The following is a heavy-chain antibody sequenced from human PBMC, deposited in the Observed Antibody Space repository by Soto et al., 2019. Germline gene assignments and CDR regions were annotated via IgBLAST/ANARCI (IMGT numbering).Heavy chain of an antibody. Sequence: EVQLVESGGGLVKPGGSVRLSCAASGFTFSSYSMNWVRQAPGKGLEWVSSISSSSSYIYYADSVKGRFTISRDNAKNSLYLQMNSLRAEDTAVYYCARDPLGRGGNWFDPWGQGTLVTVSS. V-gene: IGHV3-21*01. CDR1: GFTFSSYS. D-gene: IGHD3-10*01. J-gene: IGHJ5*02. CDR3: ARDPLGRGGNWFDP. CDR2: ISSSSSYI.